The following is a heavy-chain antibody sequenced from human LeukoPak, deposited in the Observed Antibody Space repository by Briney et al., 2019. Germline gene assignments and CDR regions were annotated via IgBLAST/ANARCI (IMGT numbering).Heavy chain of an antibody. D-gene: IGHD1-26*01. V-gene: IGHV3-48*04. J-gene: IGHJ4*02. Sequence: GGSLRLSCAASGFTFSSYSMNWVRQAPGKGLEWVSYISSSSSTIYYVDSVKGRFTISRDNAKNSLYLQMNSLRAEDTAVYFCARDGDYDRSYRSGFDYWGQGTLVTVSS. CDR1: GFTFSSYS. CDR3: ARDGDYDRSYRSGFDY. CDR2: ISSSSSTI.